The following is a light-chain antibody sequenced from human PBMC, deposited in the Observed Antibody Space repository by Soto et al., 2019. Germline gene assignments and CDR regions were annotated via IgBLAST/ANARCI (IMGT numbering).Light chain of an antibody. J-gene: IGKJ4*01. Sequence: AIQITQSKSSLSASVGDRITITCRASQGIRNDLGWYQQKPGKAPKLLIYAASSLQSGVPSRFSGSGSGTDFTLTISSLQPEDFATYYCLQDYIYPLTFGGGTNVDIK. CDR2: AAS. CDR3: LQDYIYPLT. V-gene: IGKV1-6*01. CDR1: QGIRND.